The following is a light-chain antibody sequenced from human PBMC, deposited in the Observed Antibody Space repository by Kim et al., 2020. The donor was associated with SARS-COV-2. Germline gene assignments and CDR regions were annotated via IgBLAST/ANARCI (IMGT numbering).Light chain of an antibody. CDR3: QSYDTTNTWV. V-gene: IGLV6-57*03. J-gene: IGLJ3*02. Sequence: KTVTISCTRSSGSIASNYVQWYRQRPGSAPTSIIYKNNERPSGVPDRFSGSIDSSSNSASLTISGLKTEDEADYYCQSYDTTNTWVFGGGTQLTVL. CDR2: KNN. CDR1: SGSIASNY.